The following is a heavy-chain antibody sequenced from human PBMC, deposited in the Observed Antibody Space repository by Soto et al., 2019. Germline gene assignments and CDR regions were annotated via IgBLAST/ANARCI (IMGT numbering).Heavy chain of an antibody. CDR1: GGSFSGYY. CDR3: ARVGSYYDILPGYGTAIFQH. J-gene: IGHJ1*01. Sequence: SETLSLTCAVYGGSFSGYYWSWIRQPPGKGLEWIGEINHSGSTNYNPSHKSRVTISVDTSKNQFSLKLSSVTAADTAVYYCARVGSYYDILPGYGTAIFQHGGQGTLVTVSS. D-gene: IGHD3-9*01. V-gene: IGHV4-34*09. CDR2: INHSGST.